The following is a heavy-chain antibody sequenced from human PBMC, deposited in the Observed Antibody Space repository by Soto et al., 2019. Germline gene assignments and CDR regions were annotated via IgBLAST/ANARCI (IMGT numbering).Heavy chain of an antibody. CDR3: ARLSSLAARRSYDS. D-gene: IGHD6-25*01. V-gene: IGHV1-8*01. J-gene: IGHJ5*01. CDR1: GYTFTIHD. Sequence: ASVKVSCKASGYTFTIHDIHWVRQSPGQGLEWMAGLNPHSGKAAYAQRFQGRLTMTGNASTSTAYMELSGLRSEDTAMYYCARLSSLAARRSYDSFGPVNLVTVSS. CDR2: LNPHSGKA.